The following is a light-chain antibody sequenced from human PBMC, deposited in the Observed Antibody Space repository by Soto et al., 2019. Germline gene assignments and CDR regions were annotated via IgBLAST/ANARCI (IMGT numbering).Light chain of an antibody. CDR2: GAS. CDR3: QQYNNSPT. Sequence: EIVMTQSQATLSVSPGERATLSCRASQSVSSNLAGYQQKPGQAPRLLIYGASTRATGVPARFSGSGSGTEFTLTISRLQYEDFAVYFCQQYNNSPTFGQGTKVEIK. CDR1: QSVSSN. J-gene: IGKJ1*01. V-gene: IGKV3-15*01.